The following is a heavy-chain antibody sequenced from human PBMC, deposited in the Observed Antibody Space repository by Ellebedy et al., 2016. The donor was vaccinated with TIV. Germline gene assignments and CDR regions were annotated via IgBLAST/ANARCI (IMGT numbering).Heavy chain of an antibody. V-gene: IGHV3-11*01. CDR3: ARDTRFIDHQHNWFDP. CDR2: ISSSGGTT. CDR1: GFIFSDYQ. Sequence: GESLKISCAASGFIFSDYQMSWIRQAPGKGLECVSYISSSGGTTYYADSVKGRFTISRDNAKNSLHLQMNSLRAEDTAVYYCARDTRFIDHQHNWFDPWGQGTLVTVSS. D-gene: IGHD2-2*01. J-gene: IGHJ5*02.